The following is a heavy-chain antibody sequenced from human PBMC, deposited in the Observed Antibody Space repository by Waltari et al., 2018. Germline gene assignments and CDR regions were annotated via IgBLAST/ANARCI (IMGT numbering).Heavy chain of an antibody. J-gene: IGHJ6*03. V-gene: IGHV1-69*06. CDR2: IIPIFGTA. CDR3: TRVAKGYYYYYYMDV. Sequence: QVQLVQSGSEVKKPGASVKVSCKASGGPFSSYAISWVRQAPGQGLEWMGGIIPIFGTANYAQKFQGRVTITADKSTSTAYMELSSLRSEDTAVYYCTRVAKGYYYYYYMDVWGKGTTVTVSS. CDR1: GGPFSSYA.